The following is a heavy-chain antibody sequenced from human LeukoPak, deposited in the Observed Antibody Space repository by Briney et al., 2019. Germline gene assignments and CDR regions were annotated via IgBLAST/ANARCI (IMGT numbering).Heavy chain of an antibody. CDR1: GFTFSSYA. Sequence: PGGSLRLSCAASGFTFSSYAMHWVRQAPGKGLEWVAVISYDGSNKYYADSVKGRFTISRDNSKNTLYLQMNSLRAEDTAAYYCARAPHSSSWYLDYWGQGTLVTVSS. CDR3: ARAPHSSSWYLDY. J-gene: IGHJ4*02. V-gene: IGHV3-30-3*01. CDR2: ISYDGSNK. D-gene: IGHD6-13*01.